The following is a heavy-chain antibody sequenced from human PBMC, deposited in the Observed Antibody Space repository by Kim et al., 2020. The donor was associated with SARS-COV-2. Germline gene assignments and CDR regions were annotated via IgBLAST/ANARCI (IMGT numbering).Heavy chain of an antibody. J-gene: IGHJ6*02. Sequence: LSLTCAASGFTFSTYSMNWVRQAPGKGLEWVSSISSTSAYIYYADSVKGRFTISRDNAKDSLYLQMNSLRAEDTAVYYCARNLVPTTKTYGMDVWGQGTTVTVSS. D-gene: IGHD2-2*01. CDR1: GFTFSTYS. CDR3: ARNLVPTTKTYGMDV. V-gene: IGHV3-21*01. CDR2: ISSTSAYI.